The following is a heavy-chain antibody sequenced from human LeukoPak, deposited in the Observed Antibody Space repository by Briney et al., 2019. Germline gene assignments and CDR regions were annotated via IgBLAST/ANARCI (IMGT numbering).Heavy chain of an antibody. CDR3: ARDDNGIFDY. J-gene: IGHJ4*02. V-gene: IGHV3-21*01. CDR2: ISSSSSYI. Sequence: GGALRLSCAASGFTFSSYSMNWVRQAPGKGLEWVSSISSSSSYIYYADSVKGRFTISRDNAKNSLYLQMNSLRAEDTAVYYCARDDNGIFDYWGQGTLVTVSS. CDR1: GFTFSSYS. D-gene: IGHD1-1*01.